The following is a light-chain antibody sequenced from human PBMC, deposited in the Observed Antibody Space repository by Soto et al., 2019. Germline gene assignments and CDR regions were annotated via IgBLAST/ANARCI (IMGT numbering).Light chain of an antibody. CDR1: QSVSRY. Sequence: EIVLTQSPATLSLSPGERATLSCRASQSVSRYLAWYQQKPGKAPRLLIYDASNRATGIPARFSGSGSGTDFTLTVSSLEPEDFAVYYCQQRSNWLVTFGPGTKVDIK. J-gene: IGKJ3*01. V-gene: IGKV3-11*01. CDR2: DAS. CDR3: QQRSNWLVT.